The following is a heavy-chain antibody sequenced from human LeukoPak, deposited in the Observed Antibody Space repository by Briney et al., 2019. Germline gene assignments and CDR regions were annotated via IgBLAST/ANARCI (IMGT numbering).Heavy chain of an antibody. V-gene: IGHV4-59*12. CDR3: ARDGTNGSGSYWLYYYYYGMDV. J-gene: IGHJ6*02. CDR2: IHYSGST. D-gene: IGHD3-10*01. CDR1: GGSISSYY. Sequence: SETLSLTCTVSGGSISSYYWSWIRQPPGKGLEWIGYIHYSGSTNYNPSLKSRVTISVDTSKNQFSLKLSSVTAADTAGYYCARDGTNGSGSYWLYYYYYGMDVWGQGATVTASS.